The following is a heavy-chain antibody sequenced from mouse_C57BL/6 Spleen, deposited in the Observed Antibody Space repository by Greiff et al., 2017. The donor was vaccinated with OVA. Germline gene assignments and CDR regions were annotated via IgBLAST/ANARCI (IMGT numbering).Heavy chain of an antibody. V-gene: IGHV5-9-1*02. Sequence: EVKLMESGEGLVKPGGSLKLSCAASGFTFSSYAMSWVRQTPEKRLEWVAYISSGGDYIYYADTVKGRFTISRDNARNTLYLQMSSLKSEDTAMYYCTRESSGYWCAYWGQGTLVTVSA. CDR3: TRESSGYWCAY. D-gene: IGHD3-2*02. CDR2: ISSGGDYI. J-gene: IGHJ3*01. CDR1: GFTFSSYA.